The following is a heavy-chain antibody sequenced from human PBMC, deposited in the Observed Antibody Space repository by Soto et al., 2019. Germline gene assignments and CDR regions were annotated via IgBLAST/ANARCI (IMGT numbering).Heavy chain of an antibody. D-gene: IGHD3-22*01. CDR2: IYYSGST. CDR1: GGSISSYY. CDR3: ARDSNSSGYYYS. V-gene: IGHV4-59*01. J-gene: IGHJ4*02. Sequence: SETLSLTCTVSGGSISSYYWSWIRQPPGKGLEWIGYIYYSGSTNCNPSLKSRVTISVDTSENQFSLKLSSVTAADTAVYYCARDSNSSGYYYSWGQGTLVTVSS.